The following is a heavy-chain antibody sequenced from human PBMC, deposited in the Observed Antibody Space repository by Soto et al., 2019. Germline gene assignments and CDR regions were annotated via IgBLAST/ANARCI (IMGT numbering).Heavy chain of an antibody. Sequence: GGSLRLSCAGSGFTFSSFWMHWVRQAPGKGLEWVSRASPDGTSTSYADSVKGRFTISRDNAKNTLFMQMNSLRAEDTAVYYCTRHGSGDYFLFDPWGQGTLVTVPQ. J-gene: IGHJ5*02. V-gene: IGHV3-74*01. CDR3: TRHGSGDYFLFDP. CDR2: ASPDGTST. CDR1: GFTFSSFW. D-gene: IGHD4-17*01.